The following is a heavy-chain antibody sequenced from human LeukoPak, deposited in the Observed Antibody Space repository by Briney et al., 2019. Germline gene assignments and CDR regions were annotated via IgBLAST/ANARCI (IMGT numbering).Heavy chain of an antibody. CDR3: ARDYYGSGSSSYFDY. D-gene: IGHD3-10*01. Sequence: GGSLRLSCAASGFTFSSYGMHWVRQAPGKGLEWVAVIWYDGSNKYYADSVKGRFTISRDNSKNTLYLQMNSLRAEDTAVYYCARDYYGSGSSSYFDYWGQGTLVTVSS. J-gene: IGHJ4*02. CDR1: GFTFSSYG. CDR2: IWYDGSNK. V-gene: IGHV3-33*01.